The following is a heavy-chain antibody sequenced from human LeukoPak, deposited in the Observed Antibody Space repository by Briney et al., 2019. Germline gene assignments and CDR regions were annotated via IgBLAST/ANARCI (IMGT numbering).Heavy chain of an antibody. Sequence: GGSLRLSCAASGFTFSTYAMSWVRQTPGKGLEWVSAIGDDGATTYYADSVKGRFTISRDNSKNTLYLQMNSLRAKDTAVYYCAKGVSGWPYYFDYWGRGTLVTVSS. D-gene: IGHD6-19*01. CDR2: IGDDGATT. CDR1: GFTFSTYA. J-gene: IGHJ4*02. CDR3: AKGVSGWPYYFDY. V-gene: IGHV3-23*01.